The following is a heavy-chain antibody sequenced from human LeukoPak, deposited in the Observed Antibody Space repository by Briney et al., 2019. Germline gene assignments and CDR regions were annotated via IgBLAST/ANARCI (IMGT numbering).Heavy chain of an antibody. V-gene: IGHV5-51*01. CDR3: ARQSRDGSKTRGYYFDY. J-gene: IGHJ4*02. D-gene: IGHD3-10*01. CDR1: GYIFTHYW. Sequence: GESLKISCQVSGYIFTHYWIGWVRQMPGNGLESMGIIYPADSDTTYSPSSQGQVTISVDKSISTVYLQWSSLKASDTAMYYCARQSRDGSKTRGYYFDYWGQGTLVTVSS. CDR2: IYPADSDT.